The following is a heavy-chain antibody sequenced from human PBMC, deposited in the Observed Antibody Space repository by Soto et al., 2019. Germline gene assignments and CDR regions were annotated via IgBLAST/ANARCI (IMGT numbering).Heavy chain of an antibody. CDR2: IIPIFGTA. D-gene: IGHD1-26*01. J-gene: IGHJ3*02. V-gene: IGHV1-69*12. Sequence: QVQLVQSGAEVKKPGSSVKVSCKASGGTFSSYAISWVRQAPGQGLEWMGGIIPIFGTANYAQKFQGRVTITADECTSTADMELSSLRSEDTAVYYCARGGGSYYDDAFDIWGQGTMVTVSS. CDR1: GGTFSSYA. CDR3: ARGGGSYYDDAFDI.